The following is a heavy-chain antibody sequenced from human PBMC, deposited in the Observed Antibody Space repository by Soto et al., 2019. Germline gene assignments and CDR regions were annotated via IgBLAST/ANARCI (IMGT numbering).Heavy chain of an antibody. Sequence: VQLLESGGGLVQPGGSLRLACTASGFTLNRYTMSWVRQAPGKGLEWVSAVSGRGGSTKYADSVKGRFIISRDNSNSTLYLQMDSLRGEDTAVYYCAKDSTVTTSLYFYYYGFDVWGQGTTVTVSS. CDR1: GFTLNRYT. J-gene: IGHJ6*02. CDR3: AKDSTVTTSLYFYYYGFDV. CDR2: VSGRGGST. V-gene: IGHV3-23*01. D-gene: IGHD4-17*01.